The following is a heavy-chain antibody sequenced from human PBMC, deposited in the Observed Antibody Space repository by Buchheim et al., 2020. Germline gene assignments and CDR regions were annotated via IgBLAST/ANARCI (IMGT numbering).Heavy chain of an antibody. Sequence: QVQLVESGGGVVQPGRSLRLSCAASGFTFSSYGMHWVRQAPGKGLEWVAVISYDGSNKYYADSVKGRFTISRDNSKHTLYLQMNSLRAEDTAVYYCAKDPQWLVPAYYGMDVWGQGTT. V-gene: IGHV3-30*18. CDR3: AKDPQWLVPAYYGMDV. CDR1: GFTFSSYG. CDR2: ISYDGSNK. J-gene: IGHJ6*02. D-gene: IGHD6-19*01.